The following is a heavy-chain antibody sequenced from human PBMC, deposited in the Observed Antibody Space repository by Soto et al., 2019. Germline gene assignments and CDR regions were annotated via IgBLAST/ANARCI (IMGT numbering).Heavy chain of an antibody. CDR3: ARAPYYYDSSGYYSSVFDY. CDR2: IIPIFGTA. J-gene: IGHJ4*02. D-gene: IGHD3-22*01. Sequence: QVQLVQSGAEVKKPGSSVKVSCKASGGTFSSYAISWVRQAPGQGLEWMGGIIPIFGTANYAQKFQGRVTITADESTSTAYRELSSLRSEDTAVYYCARAPYYYDSSGYYSSVFDYWGQGTLVTVSS. V-gene: IGHV1-69*01. CDR1: GGTFSSYA.